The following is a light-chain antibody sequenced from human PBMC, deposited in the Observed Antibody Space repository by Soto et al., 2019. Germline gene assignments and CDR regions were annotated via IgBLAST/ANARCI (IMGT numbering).Light chain of an antibody. CDR3: QQYNSYPLT. Sequence: DIQMTQSPSTLSASVGDRVTITCRAGQSITSWLAWYQQKPGKAPKLLIYKASSLESGVPSRFRGSGSGTEFTLTINSLQPDDFATYYCQQYNSYPLTFGGGTKVEIK. CDR2: KAS. V-gene: IGKV1-5*03. CDR1: QSITSW. J-gene: IGKJ4*01.